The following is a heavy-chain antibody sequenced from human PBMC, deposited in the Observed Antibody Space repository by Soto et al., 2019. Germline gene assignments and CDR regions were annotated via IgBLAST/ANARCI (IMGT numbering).Heavy chain of an antibody. V-gene: IGHV1-69*01. CDR2: IIPIFGTA. D-gene: IGHD3-22*01. J-gene: IGHJ5*02. Sequence: QVQLVQSGAEVQKPGSSVKVSCKASGGTFSSYAISWVRQAPGQGLEWMGGIIPIFGTANYGQKFQGRVTITADESTSTAYMELSSLRSEDTAVYYCARAGADYYDSSGVNWFDPWGQGTLVTVSS. CDR1: GGTFSSYA. CDR3: ARAGADYYDSSGVNWFDP.